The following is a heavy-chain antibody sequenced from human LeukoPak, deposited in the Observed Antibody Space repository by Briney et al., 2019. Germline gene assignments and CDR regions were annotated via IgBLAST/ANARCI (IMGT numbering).Heavy chain of an antibody. CDR1: SHSVKSNC. D-gene: IGHD4-23*01. CDR3: ARLLWGNSNPTYHYFDL. Sequence: SETLSLTCTVSSHSVKSNCWSWVRQPPGKRLKYIGYICGDESTNYNPSLGGRAAIPKDTSKNQFSLEVTSVTAADTAVYYCARLLWGNSNPTYHYFDLWGRGTLVTVSS. J-gene: IGHJ2*01. CDR2: ICGDEST. V-gene: IGHV4-59*08.